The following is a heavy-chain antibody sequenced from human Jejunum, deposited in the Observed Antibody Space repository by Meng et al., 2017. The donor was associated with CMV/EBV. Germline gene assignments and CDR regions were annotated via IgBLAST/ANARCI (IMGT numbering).Heavy chain of an antibody. V-gene: IGHV1-18*01. Sequence: QVWVVRRGGEVKKPGASVKVLCKASGYTFTSYGLSWVRQAPGQGLEWMGWISTYNGNTNYAQKLQGRVTMTTDTSTSTVYMEVRSLRSDDTAVYYCARVWNYDILTDYYTHYFDYWGQGTLVTVSS. CDR2: ISTYNGNT. CDR1: GYTFTSYG. D-gene: IGHD3-9*01. CDR3: ARVWNYDILTDYYTHYFDY. J-gene: IGHJ4*02.